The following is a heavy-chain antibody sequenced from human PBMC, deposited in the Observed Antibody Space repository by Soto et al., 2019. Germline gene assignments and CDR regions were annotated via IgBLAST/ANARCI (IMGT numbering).Heavy chain of an antibody. J-gene: IGHJ6*02. Sequence: GGSLRLSCAASGFTVSSNYMSWVRQAPGKGLEWVSVIYSGGSTYYADSVKGRFTISRDNSKNTLYLQMNSLRAEDTAVYYCARYGKKAYYYGMDVWGQGTTVTVSS. V-gene: IGHV3-53*01. CDR2: IYSGGST. CDR3: ARYGKKAYYYGMDV. D-gene: IGHD1-1*01. CDR1: GFTVSSNY.